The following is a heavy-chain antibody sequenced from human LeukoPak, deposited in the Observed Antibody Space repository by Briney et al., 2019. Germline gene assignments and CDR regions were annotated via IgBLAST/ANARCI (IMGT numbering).Heavy chain of an antibody. CDR2: IYYSGST. J-gene: IGHJ4*02. CDR1: GGSISSTTYY. D-gene: IGHD3-10*01. Sequence: TSETLSFTCTVSGGSISSTTYYWGWVRQPPGKGLEWIGSIYYSGSTFHNPSLKSRVTTSVDTSKNQFSLKLTSVTAADTAVYYCARDFYGSGIYFDYWGQGTLDTVSS. V-gene: IGHV4-39*07. CDR3: ARDFYGSGIYFDY.